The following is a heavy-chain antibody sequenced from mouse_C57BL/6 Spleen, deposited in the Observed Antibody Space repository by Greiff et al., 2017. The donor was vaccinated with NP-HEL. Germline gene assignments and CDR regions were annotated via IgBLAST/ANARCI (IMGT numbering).Heavy chain of an antibody. CDR3: ARGGRDYYGSPPFDY. CDR1: GYTFTTYP. V-gene: IGHV1-47*01. J-gene: IGHJ2*01. Sequence: QVQLQQSGAELVKPGASVKMSCKASGYTFTTYPIEWMKQNHGKSLEWIGNFHPYNDDTKHNEKFKGKATLTVEKSSSTVYLELSRLTSDDSAVYYCARGGRDYYGSPPFDYWGQGTTLTVSS. D-gene: IGHD1-1*01. CDR2: FHPYNDDT.